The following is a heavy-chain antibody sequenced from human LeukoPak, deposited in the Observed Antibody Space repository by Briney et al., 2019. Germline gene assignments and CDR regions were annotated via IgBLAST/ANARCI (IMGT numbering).Heavy chain of an antibody. CDR3: AGLGSTVEGRIDP. J-gene: IGHJ5*02. D-gene: IGHD5/OR15-5a*01. CDR2: ISTDTGDT. V-gene: IGHV1-2*02. Sequence: VASVKVSCKASGYHFTGYHVHWVRQAPGQGLEWMGRISTDTGDTDNAQNFQGRLTMTRDTSINTAYMELTSLTPDDTAVYYCAGLGSTVEGRIDPWGQGTPVTVSS. CDR1: GYHFTGYH.